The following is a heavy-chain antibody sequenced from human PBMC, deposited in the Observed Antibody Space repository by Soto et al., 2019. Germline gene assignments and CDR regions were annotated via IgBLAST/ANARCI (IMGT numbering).Heavy chain of an antibody. D-gene: IGHD1-26*01. CDR2: IYHSGST. J-gene: IGHJ4*02. V-gene: IGHV4-4*02. CDR3: ARVSSVSHYFHK. CDR1: GGSIISSNW. Sequence: QVPLQESGPGLVKPSGTLSLTCAVSGGSIISSNWWSWVRQIPEKGLEWIGEIYHSGSTKYNPSLRSRDSMSGDKSKRQFSLRVNYVTAADTAIYYCARVSSVSHYFHKWGQGTLVAVSS.